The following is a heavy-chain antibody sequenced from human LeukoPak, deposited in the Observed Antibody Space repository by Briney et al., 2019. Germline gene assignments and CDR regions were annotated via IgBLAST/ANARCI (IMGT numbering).Heavy chain of an antibody. J-gene: IGHJ6*02. Sequence: PGGSLRLSCAASGFTFRRYWMHWVRQARGKGLVWVSRINSDGSSTSYADSVKGRFTISRDNAKNTLYLQMNSLRAEETAVYYCAREGRIQLWYYYGMDVWGQGTTVTVSS. CDR2: INSDGSST. V-gene: IGHV3-74*01. CDR1: GFTFRRYW. D-gene: IGHD5-18*01. CDR3: AREGRIQLWYYYGMDV.